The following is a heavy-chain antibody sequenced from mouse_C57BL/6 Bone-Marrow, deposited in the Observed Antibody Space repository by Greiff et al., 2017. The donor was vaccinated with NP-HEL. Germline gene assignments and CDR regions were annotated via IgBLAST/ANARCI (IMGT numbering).Heavy chain of an antibody. CDR2: ISSGGSYT. D-gene: IGHD2-3*01. Sequence: EVQGVESGGDLVKPGGSLKLSCAASGFTFSSYGMSWVRQTPDKRLEWVATISSGGSYTYYPDSVKGRFTISRDNAKNTLYLQMSSLKSEDTAMYYCARRPYDGYLDYWGQGTTLTVSS. V-gene: IGHV5-6*01. CDR1: GFTFSSYG. CDR3: ARRPYDGYLDY. J-gene: IGHJ2*01.